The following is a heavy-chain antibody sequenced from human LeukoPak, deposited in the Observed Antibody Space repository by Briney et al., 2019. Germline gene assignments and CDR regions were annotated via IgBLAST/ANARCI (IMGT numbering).Heavy chain of an antibody. D-gene: IGHD2-8*01. CDR3: ARDRHCVNGLCHNSPGMDV. CDR2: ISASGSAT. Sequence: GGSLRLSCAASGFIFSNYGMNWVRQAPGKGLEWVAAISASGSATSYADSVRGRFTISRDNSKKTMYLQINSLRAEDTAVYYCARDRHCVNGLCHNSPGMDVWGRGTTVTVSS. V-gene: IGHV3-23*01. J-gene: IGHJ6*02. CDR1: GFIFSNYG.